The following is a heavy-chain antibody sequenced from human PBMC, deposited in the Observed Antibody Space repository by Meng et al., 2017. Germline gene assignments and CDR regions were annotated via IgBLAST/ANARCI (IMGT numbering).Heavy chain of an antibody. J-gene: IGHJ4*02. CDR1: GFYFSNAW. D-gene: IGHD3-9*01. CDR3: TWDDKAVFDY. V-gene: IGHV3-15*01. Sequence: VDLVESGGVLVNPGGSLRLSCAASGFYFSNAWMSWVRQAPGKGLEWVGRIKSNTDGGTAEYAAPVTGRFTISRDDSKSTLYLQMSGLRIDDTGVYYCTWDDKAVFDYWGQGTLVTVSS. CDR2: IKSNTDGGTA.